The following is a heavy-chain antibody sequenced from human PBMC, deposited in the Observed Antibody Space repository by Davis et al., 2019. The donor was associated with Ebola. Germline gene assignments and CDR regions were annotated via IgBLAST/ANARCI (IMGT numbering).Heavy chain of an antibody. CDR2: IYSGGST. D-gene: IGHD5-12*01. J-gene: IGHJ6*02. Sequence: SCKASGYTFTSYGISWVRQAPGKGLEWVSVIYSGGSTYYADSVKGRFTISRHNSKNTLYLQMNSLRAEDTAVYYCAREGKVSGYVSRPYYYGMDVWGQGTTVTVSS. CDR3: AREGKVSGYVSRPYYYGMDV. V-gene: IGHV3-53*04. CDR1: GYTFTSYG.